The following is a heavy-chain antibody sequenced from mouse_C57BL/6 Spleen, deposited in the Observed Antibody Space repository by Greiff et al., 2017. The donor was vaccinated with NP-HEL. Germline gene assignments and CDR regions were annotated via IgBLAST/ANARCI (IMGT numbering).Heavy chain of an antibody. Sequence: EVKLVESGGGLVKPGGSLKLSCAASGFTFSDYGMHWVRQAPEKGLEWVAYISSGSSTVYYAHTVKGRFTISRDNAKNTLFLQMTSLRSEDTAMYYCARREGTSFDYWGQGTTLTVSS. V-gene: IGHV5-17*01. D-gene: IGHD1-1*01. CDR1: GFTFSDYG. CDR3: ARREGTSFDY. CDR2: ISSGSSTV. J-gene: IGHJ2*01.